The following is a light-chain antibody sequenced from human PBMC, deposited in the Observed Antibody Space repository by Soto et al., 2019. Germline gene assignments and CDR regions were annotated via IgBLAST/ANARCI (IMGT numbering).Light chain of an antibody. J-gene: IGLJ1*01. Sequence: QSVLTQPPSVSAAPGQKVTISCSGSSSNIGGNSVSWYQQLPGTAPKLLIYDDDKRPSGIPDRFSGSKSGTSATLGITGFQTGDEADYYCGSWDSSLSAYVFGTGTRSPS. CDR1: SSNIGGNS. CDR2: DDD. CDR3: GSWDSSLSAYV. V-gene: IGLV1-51*01.